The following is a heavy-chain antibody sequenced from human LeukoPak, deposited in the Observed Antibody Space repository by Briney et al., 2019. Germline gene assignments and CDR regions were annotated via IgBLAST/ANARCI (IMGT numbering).Heavy chain of an antibody. V-gene: IGHV4-4*07. D-gene: IGHD3-22*01. J-gene: IGHJ4*02. CDR3: ATSSGYYYAIDQ. Sequence: PSETLSLTCTVSGGSISSYYWSWIRQPAGKGLEWIGRIYTSGSTNHNPSLKSRVTMSVDTSKNQFSLRLTSVTAADTAVYSCATSSGYYYAIDQWGQGTLVIVSS. CDR1: GGSISSYY. CDR2: IYTSGST.